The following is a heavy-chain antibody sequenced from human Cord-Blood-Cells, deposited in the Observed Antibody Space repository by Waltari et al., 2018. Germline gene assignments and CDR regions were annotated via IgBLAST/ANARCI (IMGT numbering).Heavy chain of an antibody. V-gene: IGHV1-2*02. J-gene: IGHJ6*02. Sequence: QVQLVQSGAEVKKPGASVKVSCKASGDTLTGYYLHWVRPAPGQGLEWMGWINPNSGGTNYAQKFQGRVTMTRDTSISTAYMELSRLRSDDTAVYYCARGYSSSYYYYGMDVWGQGTTVTVSS. CDR1: GDTLTGYY. D-gene: IGHD6-6*01. CDR2: INPNSGGT. CDR3: ARGYSSSYYYYGMDV.